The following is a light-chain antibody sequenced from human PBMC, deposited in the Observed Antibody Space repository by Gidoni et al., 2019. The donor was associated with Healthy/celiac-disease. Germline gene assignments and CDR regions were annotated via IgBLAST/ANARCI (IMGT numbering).Light chain of an antibody. J-gene: IGLJ3*02. V-gene: IGLV2-14*01. CDR1: SSDVGDYNY. CDR3: SSYTSSSTWV. Sequence: QSALPQPASVSGSPGQSITISCTGTSSDVGDYNYVPCYQQHPGKAPKLMIYEVSNRPSGVSNRFSGSKSGNTASLTISGLQAEDEADYYCSSYTSSSTWVFGGGTKLTV. CDR2: EVS.